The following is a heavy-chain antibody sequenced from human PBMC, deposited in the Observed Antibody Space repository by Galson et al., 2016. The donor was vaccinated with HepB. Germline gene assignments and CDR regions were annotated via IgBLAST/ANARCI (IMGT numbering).Heavy chain of an antibody. D-gene: IGHD6-19*01. Sequence: SLRLSCAASGFTFSSYAMNWVRQAPGKGLEWVAGTSYNGNNKYYIDSVKGRFTIYRDDSKNTVYLQMNGLRGDDTAVYYRARVVAVAGHPPFAFDYWGLGTLVTASS. CDR3: ARVVAVAGHPPFAFDY. CDR2: TSYNGNNK. CDR1: GFTFSSYA. J-gene: IGHJ4*02. V-gene: IGHV3-30*03.